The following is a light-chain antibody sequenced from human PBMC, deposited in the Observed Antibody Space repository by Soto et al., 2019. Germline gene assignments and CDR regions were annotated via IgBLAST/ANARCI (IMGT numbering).Light chain of an antibody. CDR3: QQYGSSGT. CDR1: QSVSNNY. CDR2: GAS. Sequence: EIALTQSPGTLSLSPGERATLSCRASQSVSNNYLAWYQQKPGQAPRLLIYGASNRATGIPDRFSGSGSGTDFTLTISILDPEYFAEYYCQQYGSSGTFGQGTKVDI. J-gene: IGKJ1*01. V-gene: IGKV3-20*01.